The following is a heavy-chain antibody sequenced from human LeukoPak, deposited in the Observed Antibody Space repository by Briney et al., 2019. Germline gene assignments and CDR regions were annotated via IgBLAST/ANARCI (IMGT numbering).Heavy chain of an antibody. V-gene: IGHV4-59*08. CDR2: IYYSGNA. CDR3: ARRRYFDY. Sequence: SETLSLTCTVSGGSISTYYWSWIRQPPGKGLEWIGNIYYSGNANYNPSLKSRVTISVDTAKNQFSLKLSSVTAADTAVYYCARRRYFDYWGQGTLVTVSS. J-gene: IGHJ4*02. CDR1: GGSISTYY.